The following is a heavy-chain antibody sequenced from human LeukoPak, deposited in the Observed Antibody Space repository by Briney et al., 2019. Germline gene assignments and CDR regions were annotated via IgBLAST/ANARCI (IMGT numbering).Heavy chain of an antibody. CDR1: GFTVSDYS. V-gene: IGHV3-23*01. CDR2: ISGSGSYT. CDR3: AKSSSGSFYYFDY. J-gene: IGHJ4*02. Sequence: GGSLRLSCAASGFTVSDYSMSWVRQAPGKGLEWVSAISGSGSYTDYADSVKGRFTISRDNSKNTLYLQMNSLRAEDTAVYYCAKSSSGSFYYFDYWGQGTLVTVSS. D-gene: IGHD1-26*01.